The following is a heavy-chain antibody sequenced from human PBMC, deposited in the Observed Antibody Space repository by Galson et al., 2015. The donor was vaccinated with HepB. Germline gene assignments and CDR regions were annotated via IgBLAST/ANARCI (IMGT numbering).Heavy chain of an antibody. CDR1: GFIFTNYN. CDR3: MRDAPLGTPFDY. J-gene: IGHJ4*02. V-gene: IGHV3-21*01. D-gene: IGHD7-27*01. Sequence: SLRLSCAGSGFIFTNYNMNWVRQAPGKGLEWVASISTTSDYTYYADSVKGRFTISRDNAKNSLYLQMNSLRSEDTAMYYCMRDAPLGTPFDYWGQGTLVTVSS. CDR2: ISTTSDYT.